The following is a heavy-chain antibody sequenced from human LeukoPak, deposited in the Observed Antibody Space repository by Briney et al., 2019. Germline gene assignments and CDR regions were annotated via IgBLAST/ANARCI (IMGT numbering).Heavy chain of an antibody. CDR3: ARNDVAAAGDY. D-gene: IGHD6-13*01. CDR1: GFTFRNYW. V-gene: IGHV3-7*01. Sequence: GGSLRLSCEVSGFTFRNYWMTWVRQAPGRGLEWGSTIKPDGGVKNSVESVRGRFTISRDDAKSSLFLHMNSLRGEETAVYFCARNDVAAAGDYWGQGTLVTVSS. J-gene: IGHJ4*02. CDR2: IKPDGGVK.